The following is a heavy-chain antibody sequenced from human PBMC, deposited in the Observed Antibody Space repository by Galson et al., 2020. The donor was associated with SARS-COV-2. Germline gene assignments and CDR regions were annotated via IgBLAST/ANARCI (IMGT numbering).Heavy chain of an antibody. D-gene: IGHD3-16*01. Sequence: GESLKISCAASGFTFSSYAMSWVRQAPGKGLEWVSAISGSGGSTYYADSVKGRFTISRDNSKNTLYLQMNSLRAEDTAVYYCAKDLANPMGDYYYYYGMDVWGQGTTVTVSS. CDR2: ISGSGGST. J-gene: IGHJ6*02. CDR3: AKDLANPMGDYYYYYGMDV. CDR1: GFTFSSYA. V-gene: IGHV3-23*01.